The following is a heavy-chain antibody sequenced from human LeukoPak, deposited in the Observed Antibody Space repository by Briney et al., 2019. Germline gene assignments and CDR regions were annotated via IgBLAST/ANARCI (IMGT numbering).Heavy chain of an antibody. V-gene: IGHV4-59*01. CDR1: GGSISSDY. CDR3: ARGNYYYYMDV. CDR2: IYYSGGT. Sequence: SETLSLTCTVSGGSISSDYWSWIRQPPGKGLEWIGYIYYSGGTNYNPSLKSRLTISVDTSKNQFSLRLSSVTAADTAVYYCARGNYYYYMDVWGKGTTVTVSS. J-gene: IGHJ6*03. D-gene: IGHD2/OR15-2a*01.